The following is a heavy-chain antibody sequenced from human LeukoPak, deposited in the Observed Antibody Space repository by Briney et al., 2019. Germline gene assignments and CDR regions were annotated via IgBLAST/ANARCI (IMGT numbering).Heavy chain of an antibody. CDR3: ARDRRALDTAMGMVGY. CDR1: GFTFSSYG. Sequence: PGRSLRLSCAASGFTFSSYGMHWVRQAPGKGLEWVAVIWYDGSNKYYADSVKGRFTISRDNSKSTLYLQMNSLRAEDTAVYYCARDRRALDTAMGMVGYWGQGILVTVSS. J-gene: IGHJ4*02. V-gene: IGHV3-33*01. CDR2: IWYDGSNK. D-gene: IGHD5-18*01.